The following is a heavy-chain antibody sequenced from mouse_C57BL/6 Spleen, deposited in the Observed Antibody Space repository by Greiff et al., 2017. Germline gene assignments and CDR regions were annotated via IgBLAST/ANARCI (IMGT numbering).Heavy chain of an antibody. Sequence: VQLQQPGAELVKPGASVKLSCKASGYTFTSYWMHWVKQRPGQGLEWIGMIHPNSGSTNYNEKFKSKATLTVDKSSSTAYMQLSSLTSEDSAVYYCANDYDVGYWYFDVWGTGTTVTVSS. V-gene: IGHV1-64*01. D-gene: IGHD2-4*01. CDR2: IHPNSGST. J-gene: IGHJ1*03. CDR3: ANDYDVGYWYFDV. CDR1: GYTFTSYW.